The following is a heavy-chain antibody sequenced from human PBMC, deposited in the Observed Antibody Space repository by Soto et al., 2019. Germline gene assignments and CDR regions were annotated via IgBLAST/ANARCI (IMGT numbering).Heavy chain of an antibody. CDR2: IYYSGST. CDR3: ARARVFGVVTRYYYYMDV. D-gene: IGHD3-3*01. CDR1: GGSISSYY. J-gene: IGHJ6*03. Sequence: TSETLSLTCTVSGGSISSYYWGWIRQPPGKGLEWIGYIYYSGSTNYNPSLKSRVTISVDTSKNQFSLKLSSVTAADTAVYYCARARVFGVVTRYYYYMDVWGKGTTVTVSS. V-gene: IGHV4-59*01.